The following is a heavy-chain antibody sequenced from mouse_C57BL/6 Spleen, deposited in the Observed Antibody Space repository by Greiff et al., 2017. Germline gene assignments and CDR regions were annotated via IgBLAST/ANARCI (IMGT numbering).Heavy chain of an antibody. V-gene: IGHV1-39*01. Sequence: EVKLMESGPELVKPGASVKISCKASGYSFTDYNMNWVKQSNGKSLEWIGVINPNYGTTSYNQKFKGKATLTVDQSSSTAYMQLNSLTSEDSAVYYCAREKDYYGSRGNWYFDVWGTGTTVTVSS. CDR2: INPNYGTT. CDR1: GYSFTDYN. J-gene: IGHJ1*03. D-gene: IGHD1-1*01. CDR3: AREKDYYGSRGNWYFDV.